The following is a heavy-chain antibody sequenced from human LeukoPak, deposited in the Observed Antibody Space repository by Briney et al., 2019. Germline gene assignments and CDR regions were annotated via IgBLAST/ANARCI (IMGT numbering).Heavy chain of an antibody. V-gene: IGHV4-30-4*01. CDR3: ASTYYDFWSGYSPFDP. CDR2: IYYSGST. D-gene: IGHD3-3*01. CDR1: GGSISSGDYY. J-gene: IGHJ5*02. Sequence: PSETLSLTCTVSGGSISSGDYYWSWIRQPPGKGLEWIGYIYYSGSTYYNPSLKSRVTISVDTSKNQFSLKLSSVTAVDTAVYYCASTYYDFWSGYSPFDPWGQGTLVTVSS.